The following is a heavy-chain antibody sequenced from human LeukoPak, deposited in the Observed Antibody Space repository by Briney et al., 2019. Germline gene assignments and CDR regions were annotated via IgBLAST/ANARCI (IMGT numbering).Heavy chain of an antibody. CDR3: AKDWDGPFDP. Sequence: GGSLRLSCAASGFTFSSYGMHWVRQAPGKGLEWVAVISYDGSNKYYADSVKGRFTISRDNSKNTLYLQMNSLRAEDTAVYYCAKDWDGPFDPWGQGTLVTVSS. V-gene: IGHV3-30*18. CDR2: ISYDGSNK. D-gene: IGHD1-26*01. CDR1: GFTFSSYG. J-gene: IGHJ5*02.